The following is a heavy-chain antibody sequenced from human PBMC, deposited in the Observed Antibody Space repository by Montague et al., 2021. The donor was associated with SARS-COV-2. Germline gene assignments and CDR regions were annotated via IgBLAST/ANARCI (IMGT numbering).Heavy chain of an antibody. D-gene: IGHD1-1*01. Sequence: SETLSLTCTVSGGSMSTVNYYWGWVRQTSGKGLDWVGSISYSGATYYNPSLETRVGVSRDTSKSQFSLELRSVTAADTAVYYCARERQEVGIYFDPWGHGTLVTVSS. CDR2: ISYSGAT. J-gene: IGHJ5*02. CDR3: ARERQEVGIYFDP. V-gene: IGHV4-39*07. CDR1: GGSMSTVNYY.